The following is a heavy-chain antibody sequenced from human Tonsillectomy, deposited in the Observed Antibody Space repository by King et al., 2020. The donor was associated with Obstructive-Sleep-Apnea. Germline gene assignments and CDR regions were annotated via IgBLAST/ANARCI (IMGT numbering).Heavy chain of an antibody. J-gene: IGHJ4*02. CDR3: AEDSWETGAIDY. V-gene: IGHV3-30*18. Sequence: VQLVESGGGVVQPGRSLRLSCAASGFTFSSYGMHWVRQAPGKGLEWVAFILYDGNNKYYGDSVKGRFTISRDNSKNTLFLQMNSLTAEDSAVYYCAEDSWETGAIDYWGQGTLVTVSS. D-gene: IGHD1-26*01. CDR1: GFTFSSYG. CDR2: ILYDGNNK.